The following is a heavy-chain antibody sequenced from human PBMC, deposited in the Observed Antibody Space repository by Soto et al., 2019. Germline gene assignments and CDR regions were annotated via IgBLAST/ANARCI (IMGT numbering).Heavy chain of an antibody. V-gene: IGHV1-69*13. CDR3: ARFNYDYVWGSYRRNWFDP. CDR1: GGTFSSYA. Sequence: GASVKVSCKASGGTFSSYAISWVRQAPGQGLEWMGGIIPIFGTANYAQKFQGRVTITADESTSTAYMELSSLRSEDTAVYYCARFNYDYVWGSYRRNWFDPWGQGTLVTVSS. J-gene: IGHJ5*02. CDR2: IIPIFGTA. D-gene: IGHD3-16*02.